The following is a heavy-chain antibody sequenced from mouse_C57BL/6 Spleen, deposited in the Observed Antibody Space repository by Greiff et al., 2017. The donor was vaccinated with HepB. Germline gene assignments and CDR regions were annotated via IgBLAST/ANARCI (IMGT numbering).Heavy chain of an antibody. D-gene: IGHD2-4*01. V-gene: IGHV1-82*01. J-gene: IGHJ3*01. CDR2: IYPGDGDT. CDR3: AGEDYAFAY. Sequence: VQLVESGPELVKPGASVKISCKASGYAFSSSWMNWVKQRPGKGLEWIGRIYPGDGDTNYNGKFKGKATLTADKSSSTAYMQLSSLTSEDSAVYFCAGEDYAFAYWGQGTLVTVSA. CDR1: GYAFSSSW.